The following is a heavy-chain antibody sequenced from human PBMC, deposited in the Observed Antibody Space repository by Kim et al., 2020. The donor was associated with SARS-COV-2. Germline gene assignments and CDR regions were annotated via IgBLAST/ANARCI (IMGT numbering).Heavy chain of an antibody. V-gene: IGHV5-10-1*01. CDR3: ATLRATPYYFDY. Sequence: NYSPSFQGHVTISADKSISTAYLQWSSLKASDTAMYYCATLRATPYYFDYWGQGTLVTVSS. D-gene: IGHD1-1*01. J-gene: IGHJ4*02.